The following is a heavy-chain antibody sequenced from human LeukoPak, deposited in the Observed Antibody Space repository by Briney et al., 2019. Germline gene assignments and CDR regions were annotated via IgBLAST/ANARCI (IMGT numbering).Heavy chain of an antibody. D-gene: IGHD2-21*01. CDR1: GGSISSYY. V-gene: IGHV4-59*01. CDR3: AGASPGLFDC. Sequence: SETLSLTCTVSGGSISSYYWNWLRQPPGKGLEWIGFIYYSGSTNYNPSLKSRVTISVDTSKDQFSLKLSSVTAADTAVYYCAGASPGLFDCWGQGTLVTVSS. CDR2: IYYSGST. J-gene: IGHJ4*02.